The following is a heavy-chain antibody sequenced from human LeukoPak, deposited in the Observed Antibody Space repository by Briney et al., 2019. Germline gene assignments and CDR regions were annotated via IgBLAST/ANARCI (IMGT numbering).Heavy chain of an antibody. Sequence: GGSLRLSCAASGFTFSSYEMNWVRQAPGKGLEWVSYISSSGSTIYYADSVKGRFTISRDNAKNSLYLQMNSLRAEDTAVYYCAGKGMDWYPNEKYFDYWGQGTLVTVSS. CDR1: GFTFSSYE. CDR2: ISSSGSTI. V-gene: IGHV3-48*03. CDR3: AGKGMDWYPNEKYFDY. D-gene: IGHD3/OR15-3a*01. J-gene: IGHJ4*02.